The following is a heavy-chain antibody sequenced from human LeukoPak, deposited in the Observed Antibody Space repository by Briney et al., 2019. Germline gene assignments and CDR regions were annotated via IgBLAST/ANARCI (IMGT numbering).Heavy chain of an antibody. CDR1: GFTFSSYG. Sequence: GGPLRLSCAASGFTFSSYGMHWVRQAPGKGLEWVAFIRYDGSNKYYADSVKGRVTISRDNSKNTLYLQMNSLRAEDTAVYYCAKDSTHYRVWDDYDSTGLTYWGQGTLVTVSP. CDR2: IRYDGSNK. D-gene: IGHD3-22*01. J-gene: IGHJ4*02. CDR3: AKDSTHYRVWDDYDSTGLTY. V-gene: IGHV3-30*02.